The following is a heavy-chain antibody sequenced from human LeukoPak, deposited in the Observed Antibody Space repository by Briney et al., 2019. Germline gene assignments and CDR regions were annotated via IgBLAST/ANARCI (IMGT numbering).Heavy chain of an antibody. V-gene: IGHV3-66*01. CDR2: IYGGGTT. D-gene: IGHD3-9*01. Sequence: GWSLRLSCARSGFTVSYNYMTWVRQAPGKGLEGVSAIYGGGTTYYADSVKGRFTISRDSSSNTLHLQMNSLRAEDTAVYYCAREARYYDIMTGYHNYSGVDVWGQGTTVTVSS. CDR1: GFTVSYNY. J-gene: IGHJ6*02. CDR3: AREARYYDIMTGYHNYSGVDV.